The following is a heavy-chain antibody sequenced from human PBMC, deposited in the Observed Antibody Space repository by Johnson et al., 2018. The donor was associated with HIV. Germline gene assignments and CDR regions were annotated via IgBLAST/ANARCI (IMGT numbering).Heavy chain of an antibody. CDR3: ASEIYRPRPSSSWYVGAFDI. CDR2: VSYDASNK. V-gene: IGHV3-30*04. Sequence: QMQLVESGGGVVQPGRSLRLSCTSAFSFSGYAMHWVRQAPGKGLEWVAVVSYDASNKYYADSVKGRFTISRDNSKNTLYLQMNSLRAEDTAVYYCASEIYRPRPSSSWYVGAFDIWGQGTMVTVSS. CDR1: AFSFSGYA. J-gene: IGHJ3*02. D-gene: IGHD6-13*01.